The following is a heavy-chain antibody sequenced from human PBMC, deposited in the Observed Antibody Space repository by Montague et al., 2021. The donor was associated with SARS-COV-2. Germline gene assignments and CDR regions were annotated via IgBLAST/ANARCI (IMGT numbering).Heavy chain of an antibody. J-gene: IGHJ6*03. V-gene: IGHV4-34*01. CDR1: GGSFSGYY. CDR2: INHSGST. CDR3: ARLPVYYYHYMDV. Sequence: SETLSLTCAVYGGSFSGYYWSWIRQPPGKGLEWIGEINHSGSTNYNPSLKSRVTISVDTSKNQFSLKLSSVTAADTAVYYCARLPVYYYHYMDVWGKGTTVTVSS.